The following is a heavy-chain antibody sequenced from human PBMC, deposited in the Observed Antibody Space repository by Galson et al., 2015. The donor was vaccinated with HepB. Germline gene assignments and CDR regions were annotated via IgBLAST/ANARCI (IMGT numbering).Heavy chain of an antibody. V-gene: IGHV4-30-2*01. D-gene: IGHD3-22*01. Sequence: TLSLTCAVSGASISSGGYSWSWIRQPPGKGLEWIGYIYHDGITDYHPSLKSRVTIPVDGSKNQLSLKLSSVTAADTAVYYGASARYYDSNGYYDAYDSWGQGTMVTVSS. CDR2: IYHDGIT. CDR3: ASARYYDSNGYYDAYDS. J-gene: IGHJ3*02. CDR1: GASISSGGYS.